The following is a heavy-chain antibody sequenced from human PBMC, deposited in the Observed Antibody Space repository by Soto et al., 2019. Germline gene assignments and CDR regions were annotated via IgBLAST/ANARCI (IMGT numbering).Heavy chain of an antibody. CDR2: INHSGRT. Sequence: SETLSLTCAVYGGSFSGYYWSWIRQPPGKGLEWIGEINHSGRTNYNPSLKSRVTISVATSKNQFSLKPSSVTAADTAVYYCAGGFVRIGSLWPSCDYWGQGSLCAVAS. V-gene: IGHV4-34*01. CDR1: GGSFSGYY. CDR3: AGGFVRIGSLWPSCDY. J-gene: IGHJ4*02. D-gene: IGHD5-18*01.